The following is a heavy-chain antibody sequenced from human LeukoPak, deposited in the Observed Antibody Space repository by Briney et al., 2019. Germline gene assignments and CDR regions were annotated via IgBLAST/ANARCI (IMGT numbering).Heavy chain of an antibody. CDR2: INPNSGGT. CDR3: AADSSGYYYFDY. V-gene: IGHV1-2*02. D-gene: IGHD3-22*01. CDR1: GYTFSGYY. J-gene: IGHJ4*02. Sequence: GASVKVSCKASGYTFSGYYIHWVRQAPGQGLECMGWINPNSGGTNYAQKFQGRVTMTRDTSISTAYMELTRLRSDDTAVYYCAADSSGYYYFDYWGQGTLVTVSS.